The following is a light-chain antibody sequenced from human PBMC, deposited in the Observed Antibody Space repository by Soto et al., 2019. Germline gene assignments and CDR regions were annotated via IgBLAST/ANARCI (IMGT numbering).Light chain of an antibody. J-gene: IGKJ1*01. Sequence: ETVLTQSPGTLSLSPGERATLSCGASQSVSSSYLAWYQQKPGQAPRLPIYGASSRATGIPDRFSGSGSGTDFTLTISRLEPEDFAVYYCQWYGRSPPSWTFGQGTKVEIK. V-gene: IGKV3-20*01. CDR2: GAS. CDR1: QSVSSSY. CDR3: QWYGRSPPSWT.